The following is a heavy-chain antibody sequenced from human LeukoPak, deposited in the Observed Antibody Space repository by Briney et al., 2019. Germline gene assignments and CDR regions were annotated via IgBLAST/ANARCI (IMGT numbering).Heavy chain of an antibody. CDR2: IHTDGVIT. D-gene: IGHD6-13*01. CDR3: APLNWVYPDGFDI. J-gene: IGHJ3*02. CDR1: GFNVSGYW. Sequence: GGSLRLSCAASGFNVSGYWIHWVRQAPGKGLMWVSRIHTDGVITNFADFVKGRFTISRDNANNTVYLQMNSLRAEDTAAYYCAPLNWVYPDGFDIWGQGTMVTVSS. V-gene: IGHV3-74*01.